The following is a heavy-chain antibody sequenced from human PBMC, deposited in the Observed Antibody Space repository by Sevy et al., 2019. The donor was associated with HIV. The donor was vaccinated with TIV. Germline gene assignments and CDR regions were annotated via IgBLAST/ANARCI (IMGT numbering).Heavy chain of an antibody. CDR3: VRGDCGGDCSPHWFDP. V-gene: IGHV1-46*01. CDR1: GYTFTNYY. D-gene: IGHD2-21*01. Sequence: ASVKVSCKTSGYTFTNYYMHWVRQAPGQGLELMGLIDPSGGTRSYAQKFQGRVTMTRDTSTSTVNMELSSLRSDDTALYYCVRGDCGGDCSPHWFDPWGHGTLVTVSS. CDR2: IDPSGGTR. J-gene: IGHJ5*02.